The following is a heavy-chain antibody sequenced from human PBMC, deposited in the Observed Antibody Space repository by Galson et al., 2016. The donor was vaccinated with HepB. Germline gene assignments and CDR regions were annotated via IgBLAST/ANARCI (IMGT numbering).Heavy chain of an antibody. D-gene: IGHD3/OR15-3a*01. V-gene: IGHV3-23*01. Sequence: SLRLSCAASGFTFSIYPLGWVRQAPGKGTAWVADISAGGNNRYYSDSVKGRFAISRDNSKNPLYLQLDNLRGEDTAVYYCVKYVGLDGFDYWGQGTLVIVSS. CDR3: VKYVGLDGFDY. CDR2: ISAGGNNR. J-gene: IGHJ4*02. CDR1: GFTFSIYP.